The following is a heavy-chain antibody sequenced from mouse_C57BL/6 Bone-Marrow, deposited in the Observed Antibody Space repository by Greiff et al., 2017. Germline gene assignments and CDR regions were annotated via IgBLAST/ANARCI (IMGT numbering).Heavy chain of an antibody. V-gene: IGHV14-1*01. Sequence: VQLQQSGAELVRPGASVKLSCTASGFNIKDYYMHWVKQRPDQGLEWIGRIDPEDGDTEYAPKFQGKATMTADTSSNTAYLQISSLTSEDTAVNYGTVYYYGSSSYYFDYWGQGTTLTVSS. CDR3: TVYYYGSSSYYFDY. CDR1: GFNIKDYY. CDR2: IDPEDGDT. J-gene: IGHJ2*01. D-gene: IGHD1-1*01.